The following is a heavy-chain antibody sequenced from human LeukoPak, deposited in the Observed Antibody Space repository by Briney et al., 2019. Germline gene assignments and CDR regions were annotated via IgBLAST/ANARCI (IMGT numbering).Heavy chain of an antibody. V-gene: IGHV3-23*01. J-gene: IGHJ4*02. CDR1: GFTFSSYA. D-gene: IGHD5-12*01. CDR3: AKDLDIVATITGN. CDR2: VSGSGGST. Sequence: GGSLRLSCAASGFTFSSYAMSWVRQAPGKGLEWVSGVSGSGGSTYYADSVKGRFTISRDNSKDTLYLQMNSLRAEDTAVYYCAKDLDIVATITGNWGQGTLVTVSS.